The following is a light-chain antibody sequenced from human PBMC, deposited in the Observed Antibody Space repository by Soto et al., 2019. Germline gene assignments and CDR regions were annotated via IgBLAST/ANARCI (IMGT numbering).Light chain of an antibody. V-gene: IGKV1-33*01. CDR3: QQYET. CDR1: QGISNY. CDR2: DAS. Sequence: DIQMTQSPSSLSAYVGDRVTITCQASQGISNYLNWYQQKPGKAPKLLIYDASNLETGVPARFSGSGSGTEFTFTISSLQPEDIATYYCQQYETFGQGTRLEIK. J-gene: IGKJ5*01.